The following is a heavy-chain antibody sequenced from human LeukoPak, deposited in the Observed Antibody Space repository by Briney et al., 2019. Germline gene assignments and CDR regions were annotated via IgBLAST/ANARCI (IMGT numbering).Heavy chain of an antibody. D-gene: IGHD3-10*01. CDR1: GYTFTSYD. Sequence: GASVKVSCKASGYTFTSYDINWVRQATGQGLEWMGWMIPDSGNTGYAQKFQGRVTMTRNTSISTAYMELTSLRSEDTAVYYCAREGSGNGGMDVWGQGTTVTVSS. V-gene: IGHV1-8*01. CDR3: AREGSGNGGMDV. CDR2: MIPDSGNT. J-gene: IGHJ6*02.